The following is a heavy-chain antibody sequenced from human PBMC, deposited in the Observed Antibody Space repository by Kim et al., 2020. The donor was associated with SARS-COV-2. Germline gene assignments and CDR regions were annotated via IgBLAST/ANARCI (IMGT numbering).Heavy chain of an antibody. V-gene: IGHV1-69*13. Sequence: SVKVSCKASGCTFSSYAISWVRQAPGQGLEWMGGIIPIFGTANYAQKFQGRVTITADESTSTAYMELSSLRSEDTAVYYCARHCSSTSCMERYYYMDVWGKGTTVTVSS. CDR1: GCTFSSYA. D-gene: IGHD2-2*01. CDR3: ARHCSSTSCMERYYYMDV. J-gene: IGHJ6*03. CDR2: IIPIFGTA.